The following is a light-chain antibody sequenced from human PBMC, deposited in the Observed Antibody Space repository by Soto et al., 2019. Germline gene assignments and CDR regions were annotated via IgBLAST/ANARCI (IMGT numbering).Light chain of an antibody. CDR2: GAS. J-gene: IGKJ1*01. CDR3: QQYNNWPPWT. V-gene: IGKV3-15*01. Sequence: IVLTQSPGTLSLSPGERATLSCRASQSVSSNFLAWYQEKHGQAPGLLIYGASTRATGIPARSSGSGSGTEFTLTISSLQSEDFAVYYCQQYNNWPPWTFGQGTKVDIK. CDR1: QSVSSN.